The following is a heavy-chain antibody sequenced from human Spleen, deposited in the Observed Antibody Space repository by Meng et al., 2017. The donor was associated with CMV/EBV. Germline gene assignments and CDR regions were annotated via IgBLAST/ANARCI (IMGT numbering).Heavy chain of an antibody. V-gene: IGHV3-48*03. D-gene: IGHD3-10*01. CDR3: ARGGNYYGSGSYYTLDY. CDR1: GFTFSSYE. J-gene: IGHJ4*02. CDR2: ISSSGSTI. Sequence: LSLTCAASGFTFSSYEMNWVRQAPGKGLEWVSYISSSGSTIYYADSVKGRFTISRDNAKNSLYLQMNSLRAEDTAVYYCARGGNYYGSGSYYTLDYWGQGTLVTVSS.